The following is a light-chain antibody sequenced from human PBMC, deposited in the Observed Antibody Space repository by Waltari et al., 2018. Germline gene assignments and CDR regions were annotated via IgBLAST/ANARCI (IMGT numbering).Light chain of an antibody. V-gene: IGKV3-20*01. Sequence: IVLTQSPGTLSLSPGERATLSCRARQTVRTTYLAWYQQKLGQAPTLLFYGGASRATGIPDRFSGSGSGTDFSLTISSREPEDFAVYYCQQYDISPLTFGGGTKVEIK. CDR1: QTVRTTY. CDR2: GGA. CDR3: QQYDISPLT. J-gene: IGKJ4*01.